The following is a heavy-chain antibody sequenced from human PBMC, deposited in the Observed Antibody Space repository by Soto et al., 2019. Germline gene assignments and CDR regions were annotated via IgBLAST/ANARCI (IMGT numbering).Heavy chain of an antibody. CDR3: TREGDYGDYIGWYFDL. V-gene: IGHV3-20*04. D-gene: IGHD4-17*01. CDR1: GFTSGDYG. Sequence: EVQLVESGGSVVRPGGSLRLSCVVSGFTSGDYGMSWVRQGPGKGLEWVAGLNWNGARTTYAGSVKGRFTVSRDNAKNSLYLQMNSLRAVDTAFYYCTREGDYGDYIGWYFDLWGRGTLVTVSS. CDR2: LNWNGART. J-gene: IGHJ2*01.